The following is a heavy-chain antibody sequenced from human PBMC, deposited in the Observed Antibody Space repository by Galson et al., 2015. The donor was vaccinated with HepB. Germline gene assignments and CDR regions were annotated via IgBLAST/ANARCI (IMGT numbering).Heavy chain of an antibody. J-gene: IGHJ4*02. D-gene: IGHD1-26*01. CDR3: ATQAPLYSGSYYYFDY. V-gene: IGHV1-8*01. CDR1: GYTFTSFD. Sequence: SVKVSCKASGYTFTSFDINWVRQATGQGLEWMGWMIPDSGAAGYAQKFQGRVSMTRDTSISTAYMELSSLRSEDTAVYYCATQAPLYSGSYYYFDYWGQGTLVTVSS. CDR2: MIPDSGAA.